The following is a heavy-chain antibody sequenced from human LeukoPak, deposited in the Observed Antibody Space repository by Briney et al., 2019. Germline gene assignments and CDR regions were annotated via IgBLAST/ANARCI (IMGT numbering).Heavy chain of an antibody. V-gene: IGHV1-69*06. Sequence: SVKVSCKASGGTFRSFAISWVRQAPGQGLEWMGRIIPIFRTANYAQKFQGRVTITADKSTSPAYMELSSLRSGDTAVYYCARALRYYSGSGYAFDYWGQGTLVTVSS. CDR2: IIPIFRTA. J-gene: IGHJ4*02. D-gene: IGHD3-22*01. CDR1: GGTFRSFA. CDR3: ARALRYYSGSGYAFDY.